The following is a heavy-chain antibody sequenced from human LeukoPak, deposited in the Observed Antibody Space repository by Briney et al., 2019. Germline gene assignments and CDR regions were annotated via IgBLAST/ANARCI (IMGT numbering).Heavy chain of an antibody. V-gene: IGHV3-53*01. Sequence: PGGSLRLSCAASGFTVSSNYMSWVRQAPGKGLEWVSVIYSGGSTYYADSMKGRFSISRDNSKNTLYLQMNSLRAEDTAVYHCARGDGTTLGYWGQGTLVTVSS. CDR3: ARGDGTTLGY. CDR2: IYSGGST. D-gene: IGHD1-1*01. J-gene: IGHJ4*02. CDR1: GFTVSSNY.